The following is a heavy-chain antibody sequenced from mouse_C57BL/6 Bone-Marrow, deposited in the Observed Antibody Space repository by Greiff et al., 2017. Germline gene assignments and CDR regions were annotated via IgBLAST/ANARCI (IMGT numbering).Heavy chain of an antibody. CDR1: GYTFTSYD. D-gene: IGHD1-1*01. V-gene: IGHV1-85*01. CDR2: IYPRDGST. J-gene: IGHJ1*03. Sequence: VQLQQSGPELVKPGASVKLSCKASGYTFTSYDINWVKQRPGQGLEWIGWIYPRDGSTKYNEKFKGKATLTVDTSSSTAYMELHSLTSEDSAVSFYASVEFAGSSGDWYFDFGGTGTTITVTA. CDR3: ASVEFAGSSGDWYFDF.